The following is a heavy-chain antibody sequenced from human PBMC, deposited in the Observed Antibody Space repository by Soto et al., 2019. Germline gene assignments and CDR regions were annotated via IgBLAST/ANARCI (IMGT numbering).Heavy chain of an antibody. CDR3: TWTGTNWFAS. Sequence: EVQLVESGGGLVKPGGSLRLSCTASGFTFSDAWMSWVRQAPGKGLEWVGRIKSGGPTDYAAPVKGRFTISRDDSKNTVYLQKNSLKTEDTAVFYCTWTGTNWFASWGQGTLVTVSS. J-gene: IGHJ5*01. CDR1: GFTFSDAW. CDR2: IKSGGPT. V-gene: IGHV3-15*01. D-gene: IGHD1-1*01.